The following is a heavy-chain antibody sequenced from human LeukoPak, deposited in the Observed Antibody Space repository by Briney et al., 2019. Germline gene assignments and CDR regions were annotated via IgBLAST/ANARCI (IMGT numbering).Heavy chain of an antibody. CDR3: ETLSIAAVGAFDI. J-gene: IGHJ3*02. V-gene: IGHV3-23*01. CDR2: ISGSGGST. CDR1: GFTFSSYA. D-gene: IGHD6-6*01. Sequence: PGGSLRLSCAASGFTFSSYAMSWVRQAPGKGLEWVSAISGSGGSTYYADSVKGRFTISRDNSKNTLYLQMNSLRAEDTAVYYCETLSIAAVGAFDIWGQGTMVTVSS.